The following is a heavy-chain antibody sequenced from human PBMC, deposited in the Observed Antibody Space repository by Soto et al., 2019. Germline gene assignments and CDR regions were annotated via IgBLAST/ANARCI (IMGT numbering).Heavy chain of an antibody. CDR1: GFTFSSYG. CDR2: IWYDGSNK. D-gene: IGHD3-22*01. V-gene: IGHV3-33*01. CDR3: ARTYNYDISGYQPIDY. Sequence: QVQRVVSGGGVVQPGRSLRLSCAPFGFTFSSYGFHWVRQAPGKGLVWVAVIWYDGSNKYYADSVKGRFTISRDNSKNTLQLKKNSQRAEDTAVHYCARTYNYDISGYQPIDYWGEGTLVTVS. J-gene: IGHJ4*02.